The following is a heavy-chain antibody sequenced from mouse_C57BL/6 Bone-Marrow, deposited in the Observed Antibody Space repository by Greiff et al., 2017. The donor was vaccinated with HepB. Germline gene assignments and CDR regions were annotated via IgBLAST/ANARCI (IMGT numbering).Heavy chain of an antibody. CDR3: ARFFTDYYGSSSYWYFDV. V-gene: IGHV3-8*01. J-gene: IGHJ1*03. D-gene: IGHD1-1*01. Sequence: DVMLVESGPGLAKPSQTLSLTCSVTGYSITSDYWNWIRKFPGNKLEYMGYISYSGSTYYNPSLKSRISITRDTSKNQYYLQLNSVTTEDTATYYCARFFTDYYGSSSYWYFDVWAQGPRSPSPQ. CDR2: ISYSGST. CDR1: GYSITSDY.